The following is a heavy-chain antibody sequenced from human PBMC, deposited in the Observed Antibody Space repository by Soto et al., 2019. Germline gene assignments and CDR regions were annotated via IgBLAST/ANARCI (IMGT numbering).Heavy chain of an antibody. CDR1: GFTFSSYA. CDR3: ARMGYYYDSSGYGAYYGMDV. D-gene: IGHD3-22*01. CDR2: ISYDGSNK. Sequence: GGSLRLSCAASGFTFSSYAMHWVRQAPGKGLEWVAVISYDGSNKYYADSVKGRFTISRDNSKNTLHLQMNSLRAEDTAVYYCARMGYYYDSSGYGAYYGMDVWGQGTTVTVSS. V-gene: IGHV3-30-3*01. J-gene: IGHJ6*02.